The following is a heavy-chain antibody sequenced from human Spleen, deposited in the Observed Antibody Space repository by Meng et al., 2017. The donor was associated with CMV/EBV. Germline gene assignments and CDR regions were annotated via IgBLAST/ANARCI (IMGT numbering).Heavy chain of an antibody. CDR2: INPNSDGT. CDR3: ARDPSHCSSTSCYGWFDP. Sequence: TFTDYYIRWVRQASGQRLEWMGWINPNSDGTNYAQRFQGRVTMTRDTSITTAYMQLSRLRSDDTAVYYCARDPSHCSSTSCYGWFDPWGQGTLVTVSS. V-gene: IGHV1-2*02. D-gene: IGHD2-2*01. J-gene: IGHJ5*02. CDR1: TFTDYY.